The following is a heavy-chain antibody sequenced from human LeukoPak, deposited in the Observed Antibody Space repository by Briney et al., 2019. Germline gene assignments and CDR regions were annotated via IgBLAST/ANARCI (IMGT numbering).Heavy chain of an antibody. J-gene: IGHJ4*02. D-gene: IGHD2-8*01. V-gene: IGHV1-8*01. CDR3: TRSVRNGHFDY. CDR2: MNPNSGNT. Sequence: ASVKVSCTASGYTFSTSTISWVRQATGQGLEWMGWMNPNSGNTGYAQKFQGRVTMTRSTSISTAYMELSSLRFEDTAVYFCTRSVRNGHFDYWGQGTLVTVSS. CDR1: GYTFSTST.